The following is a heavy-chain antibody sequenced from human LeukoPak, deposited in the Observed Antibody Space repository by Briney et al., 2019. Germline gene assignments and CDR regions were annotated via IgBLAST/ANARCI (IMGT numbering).Heavy chain of an antibody. CDR2: IYTSGST. CDR3: ARSPYYDILTGLNWFDP. J-gene: IGHJ5*02. Sequence: SETLSLTCTVSGGSISSGSYYWSWIRQPAGKGLEWIGRIYTSGSTNYNPSLKSRVTISVDTSKNQFSLKLSSVTAADTAVYYCARSPYYDILTGLNWFDPWGQGTLVTVSS. CDR1: GGSISSGSYY. V-gene: IGHV4-61*02. D-gene: IGHD3-9*01.